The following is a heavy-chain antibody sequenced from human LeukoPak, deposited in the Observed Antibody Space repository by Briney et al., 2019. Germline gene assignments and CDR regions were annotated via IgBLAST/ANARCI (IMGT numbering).Heavy chain of an antibody. Sequence: AASVKVSCKVSGHTLTELSMHWVRQAPGKGLEWMGGFDPEDGETIYAQKFQGRVTMTEDTSTDTAYMELSSLRSEDTAVYYCAIDLLRYVDWSPPLGYWGQGTLVTVSS. CDR2: FDPEDGET. CDR3: AIDLLRYVDWSPPLGY. V-gene: IGHV1-24*01. CDR1: GHTLTELS. D-gene: IGHD3-9*01. J-gene: IGHJ4*02.